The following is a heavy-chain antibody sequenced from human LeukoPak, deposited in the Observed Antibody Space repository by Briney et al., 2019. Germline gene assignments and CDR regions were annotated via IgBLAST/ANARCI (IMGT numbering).Heavy chain of an antibody. CDR1: GFTFSNYW. V-gene: IGHV3-7*01. J-gene: IGHJ4*02. CDR2: IKQDGSER. Sequence: GGSLRLSCAASGFTFSNYWMTWVRQAPWKGPEWVANIKQDGSERNYVDSVKGRFTIARDNTKNSLYLQMTSLRGEDTAVYYCASRAGKPGNTPWCFDYWGQGALVTVSS. CDR3: ASRAGKPGNTPWCFDY. D-gene: IGHD1-7*01.